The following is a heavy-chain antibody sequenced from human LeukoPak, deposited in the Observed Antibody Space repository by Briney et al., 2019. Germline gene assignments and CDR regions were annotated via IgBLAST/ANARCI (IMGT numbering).Heavy chain of an antibody. V-gene: IGHV3-23*01. Sequence: PGGSLRLSCAASGFTFSSYAMSWVRQAPGKGLEWVSTISGSGASTYYADSVQGWFTISRDNSKNTLYLQMNNLRAEDTAVYYCAKDGPQKYFGYYSSDYWGQGTPVTVSS. CDR3: AKDGPQKYFGYYSSDY. D-gene: IGHD1-26*01. CDR1: GFTFSSYA. CDR2: ISGSGAST. J-gene: IGHJ4*02.